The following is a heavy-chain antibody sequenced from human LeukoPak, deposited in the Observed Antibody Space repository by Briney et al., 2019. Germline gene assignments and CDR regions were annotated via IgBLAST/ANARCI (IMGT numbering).Heavy chain of an antibody. J-gene: IGHJ4*02. D-gene: IGHD2-15*01. CDR2: IWYDGSNK. Sequence: PGRSLRLSCAASGFTFSSYGMHWVRQAPGKGLEWVAVIWYDGSNKYYADSVKGRFTISRDNSKNPLYLQMNSLRAEDTAVYYCAKEYCSGGSCYRNFDYWGQGTLVTVSS. V-gene: IGHV3-33*06. CDR1: GFTFSSYG. CDR3: AKEYCSGGSCYRNFDY.